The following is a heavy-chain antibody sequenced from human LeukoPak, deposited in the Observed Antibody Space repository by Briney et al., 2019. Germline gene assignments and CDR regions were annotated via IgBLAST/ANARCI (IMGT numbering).Heavy chain of an antibody. CDR2: ISYDGSNK. Sequence: PGGSLRLSCAASGFTLSSYAMHWVRQAPGKGLEWVAVISYDGSNKYYADSVKGRFTISRDNSKNTLYLQMNSLRAEDTAVYYCATAGGATAYWGQGTLVTVSS. CDR3: ATAGGATAY. V-gene: IGHV3-30-3*01. CDR1: GFTLSSYA. D-gene: IGHD5-12*01. J-gene: IGHJ4*02.